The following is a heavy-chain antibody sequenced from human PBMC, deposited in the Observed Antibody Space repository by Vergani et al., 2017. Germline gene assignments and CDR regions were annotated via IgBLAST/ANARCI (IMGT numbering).Heavy chain of an antibody. CDR1: GGSISSGGYY. J-gene: IGHJ6*03. CDR3: AKEWNGGYVDYYYYMDV. CDR2: IYYSGNT. Sequence: QVQLQESGPGLLKPSQTLSLPCTVAGGSISSGGYYWSWIRQHPGKGLEWIGYIYYSGNTYYKPSLKSRLTISVDTSKNQFSLKLSSVTAADTAVYYCAKEWNGGYVDYYYYMDVWGKGTTVTVSS. V-gene: IGHV4-31*03. D-gene: IGHD5-12*01.